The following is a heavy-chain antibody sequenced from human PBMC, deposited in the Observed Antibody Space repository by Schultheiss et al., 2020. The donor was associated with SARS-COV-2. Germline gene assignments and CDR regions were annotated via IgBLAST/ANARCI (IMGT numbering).Heavy chain of an antibody. V-gene: IGHV4-4*07. CDR3: ARSIFGVDQGAFDI. CDR2: IYTSGST. Sequence: SETLSLTCTVSGGSISSYYWSWIRQPPGKGLEWIGRIYTSGSTNYNPSLKSRVTISVDTSKNQFSLKLSSVTAADTAVYYCARSIFGVDQGAFDIWGQGTMVTVSS. CDR1: GGSISSYY. D-gene: IGHD3-3*01. J-gene: IGHJ3*02.